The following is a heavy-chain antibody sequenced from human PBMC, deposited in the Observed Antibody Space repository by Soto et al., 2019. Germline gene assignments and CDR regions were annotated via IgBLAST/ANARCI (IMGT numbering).Heavy chain of an antibody. V-gene: IGHV3-30*03. J-gene: IGHJ4*02. D-gene: IGHD3-22*01. CDR3: AREVYDDYDSSGFDH. Sequence: GGSLRLSCAASGFTFSSYWMSWVRQAPGKGLEWVTIISYDGSNQNYADSVKGRFTISRDNAKNTLSLQMNSLRAEDTAVYYCAREVYDDYDSSGFDHWGQGTLVTVSS. CDR1: GFTFSSYW. CDR2: ISYDGSNQ.